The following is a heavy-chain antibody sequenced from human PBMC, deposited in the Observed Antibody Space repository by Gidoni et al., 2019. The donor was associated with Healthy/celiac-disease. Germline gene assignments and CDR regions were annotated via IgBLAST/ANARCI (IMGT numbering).Heavy chain of an antibody. J-gene: IGHJ3*02. CDR1: GFTFSSYG. D-gene: IGHD3-3*01. CDR3: ARALPRFLGAFDI. V-gene: IGHV3-33*01. Sequence: QVQLVESGGGVVQPGRSLRLSCAASGFTFSSYGMHWVRQAPGKGLEWVAVIWYDGSNKYYADSVKGRFTISRDNSKNTLYLQMNSLRAEDTAVYYCARALPRFLGAFDIWGQGTMVTVSS. CDR2: IWYDGSNK.